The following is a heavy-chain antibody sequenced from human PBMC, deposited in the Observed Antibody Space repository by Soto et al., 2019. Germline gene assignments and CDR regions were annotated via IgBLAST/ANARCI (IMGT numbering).Heavy chain of an antibody. CDR1: GFTFSTYA. Sequence: GGSLRLSCAASGFTFSTYAMDWVRQAPGKGLEWVAVISYDGSNKYYADSVKGRFTISRDNSKNTLYLEMNTLRAEDTAVYYYTKDRYYYGSGTHPHFDCWGQGTLVTVSS. CDR2: ISYDGSNK. J-gene: IGHJ4*02. CDR3: TKDRYYYGSGTHPHFDC. D-gene: IGHD3-10*01. V-gene: IGHV3-30-3*01.